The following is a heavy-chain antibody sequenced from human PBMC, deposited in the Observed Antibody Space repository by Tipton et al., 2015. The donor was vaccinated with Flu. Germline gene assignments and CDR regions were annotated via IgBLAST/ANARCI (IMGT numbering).Heavy chain of an antibody. CDR2: ISYDGSNK. D-gene: IGHD3-10*01. CDR1: GFTFSSYA. Sequence: QVQLVQSGGGVVQPGRSLRLSCAASGFTFSSYAMHWVRQAPGKGLEWVAVISYDGSNKYYADSVEGRFTISRDNSKNTLYLQMNSLRAEDTAVYYCARGLWFGELLLRGWLDPWGQGTLVTVSS. CDR3: ARGLWFGELLLRGWLDP. V-gene: IGHV3-30-3*01. J-gene: IGHJ5*02.